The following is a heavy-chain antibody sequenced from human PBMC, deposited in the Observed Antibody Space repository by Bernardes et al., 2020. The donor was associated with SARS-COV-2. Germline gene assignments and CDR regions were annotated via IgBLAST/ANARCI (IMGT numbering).Heavy chain of an antibody. D-gene: IGHD2-15*01. CDR2: FSDGGLST. Sequence: GGSLRPSCAASGITFSNYAMNRVRQAPGKGLEWVSGFSDGGLSTYYADSVKGRFTISRDSSKNSLYLQMNSLRADDTAVYYCAKAISTHLPPWYGMDAWGQGTTVTV. CDR1: GITFSNYA. CDR3: AKAISTHLPPWYGMDA. J-gene: IGHJ6*02. V-gene: IGHV3-23*01.